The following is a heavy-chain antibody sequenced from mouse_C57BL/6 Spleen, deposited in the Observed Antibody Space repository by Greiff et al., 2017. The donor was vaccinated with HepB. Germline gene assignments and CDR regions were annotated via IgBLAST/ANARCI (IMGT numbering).Heavy chain of an antibody. CDR2: INPNNGGT. J-gene: IGHJ2*01. CDR3: ARWVYYGSPYFDY. V-gene: IGHV1-22*01. D-gene: IGHD1-1*01. CDR1: GYTFTDYN. Sequence: VQLQQSGPELVKPGASVKMSCKASGYTFTDYNMHWVKQSHGKSLEWIGYINPNNGGTSYNQKFKGKATLTVNKSSSTAYMELRSLTSEDSAVYYCARWVYYGSPYFDYWGQGTTLTVSS.